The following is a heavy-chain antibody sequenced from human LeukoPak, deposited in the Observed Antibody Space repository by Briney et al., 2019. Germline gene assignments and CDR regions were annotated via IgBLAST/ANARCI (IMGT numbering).Heavy chain of an antibody. V-gene: IGHV4-30-2*01. CDR2: INHSGST. CDR1: GGSISSGGYS. J-gene: IGHJ6*02. Sequence: SQTLSLTCAVSGGSISSGGYSWSWIRQPPGKGLEWIGEINHSGSTNYNPSLKSRVTISVDTSKNQFSLKLSSVTAADTAVYYCASSADYYYYGMDVWGQGTTVTVSS. CDR3: ASSADYYYYGMDV.